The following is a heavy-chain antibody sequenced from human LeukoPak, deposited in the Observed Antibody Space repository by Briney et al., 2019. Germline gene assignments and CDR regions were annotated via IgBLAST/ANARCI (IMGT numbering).Heavy chain of an antibody. J-gene: IGHJ4*02. Sequence: SVKVSCKASGGTFSSYAISWVRQAPGQGLEWMGRIIPILGIANYAQKLQGRVTMTTDTSTSTANMELRSLRSDDTAVYYCARSPPSRITGTADYWGQGTLVTVSS. V-gene: IGHV1-69*04. CDR3: ARSPPSRITGTADY. CDR1: GGTFSSYA. CDR2: IIPILGIA. D-gene: IGHD1-20*01.